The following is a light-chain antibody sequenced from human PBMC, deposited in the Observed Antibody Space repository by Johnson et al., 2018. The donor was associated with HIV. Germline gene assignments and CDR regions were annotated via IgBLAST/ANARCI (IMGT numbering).Light chain of an antibody. Sequence: QSALTQPPSVSAAPGQKVSISCSGSSSNIGNNSVSWYRQLPGTAPKVLIYENNKRPSGIPDRFSGSKSGTSATLDITSLQPGDEAEYYCGTWDTSLGTEFFGTGTKVTVL. CDR1: SSNIGNNS. CDR2: ENN. CDR3: GTWDTSLGTEF. J-gene: IGLJ1*01. V-gene: IGLV1-51*02.